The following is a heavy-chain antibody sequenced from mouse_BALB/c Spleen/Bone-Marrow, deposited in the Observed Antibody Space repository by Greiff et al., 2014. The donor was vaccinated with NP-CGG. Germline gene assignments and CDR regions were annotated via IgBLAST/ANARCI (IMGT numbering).Heavy chain of an antibody. CDR2: INPYNDGT. Sequence: EVQLQQSGPELVKPGASVKMSCKASGYTFTSYVMHWVKQKPGQGLEWIGYINPYNDGTKYKEKFKGKATLTSDKSSSTAYMELSSLTSEDSAVYYCARKVWYYAMDYWGQGTSVTVSS. D-gene: IGHD2-10*02. V-gene: IGHV1-14*01. J-gene: IGHJ4*01. CDR1: GYTFTSYV. CDR3: ARKVWYYAMDY.